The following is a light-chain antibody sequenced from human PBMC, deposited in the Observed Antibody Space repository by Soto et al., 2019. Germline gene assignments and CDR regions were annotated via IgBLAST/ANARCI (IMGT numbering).Light chain of an antibody. Sequence: DIQMTQSPSSLSASVGDRVTITCRASQSISTSLNWYGQKPGKAPNLLIYGASSVHSGVPSRFSGSGSGTDFTLTISCLQPEYFATYYCQQSFSTPYTFGQGTKLEIK. V-gene: IGKV1-39*01. CDR3: QQSFSTPYT. J-gene: IGKJ2*01. CDR1: QSISTS. CDR2: GAS.